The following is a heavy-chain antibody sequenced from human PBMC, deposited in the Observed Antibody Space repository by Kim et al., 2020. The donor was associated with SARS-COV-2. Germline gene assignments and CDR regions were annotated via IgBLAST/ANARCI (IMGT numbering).Heavy chain of an antibody. D-gene: IGHD6-19*01. CDR1: GYTFTSYG. CDR2: INTNIGNP. Sequence: ASVKVSCKASGYTFTSYGMHWVRQAPGQGLEWMGWINTNIGNPTYAQGFTGRFVFSLDTSVSTAYLQISSLKAEDTAVYCCARWPASPQQWLANYYSYDMDVWGQGTTVTVSS. J-gene: IGHJ6*02. CDR3: ARWPASPQQWLANYYSYDMDV. V-gene: IGHV7-4-1*02.